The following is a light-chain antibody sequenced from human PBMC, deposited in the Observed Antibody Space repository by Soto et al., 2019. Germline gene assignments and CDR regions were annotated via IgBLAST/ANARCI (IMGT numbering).Light chain of an antibody. V-gene: IGKV3-20*01. Sequence: EIVLTQSPGTLSRSPGERATLSCRASQSVSNNYLAWYQQKPGQAPRLLIYDASKRATGIPARFSGSGSGTDFTLTISSLESEDFAVYYCQQYGSSPPTFGHGTKVDIK. CDR1: QSVSNNY. CDR2: DAS. J-gene: IGKJ1*01. CDR3: QQYGSSPPT.